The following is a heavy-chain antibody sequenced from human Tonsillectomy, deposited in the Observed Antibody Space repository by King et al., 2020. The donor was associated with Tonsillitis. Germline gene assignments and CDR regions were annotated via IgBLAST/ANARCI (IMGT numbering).Heavy chain of an antibody. V-gene: IGHV3-30*04. D-gene: IGHD6-19*01. J-gene: IGHJ4*02. Sequence: VQLVESGGGVVQPGRSLRLSCAASGFTFSNYAMHWVRQAPGKVLEWVALISYDGSNKYYADFVKGRFTISRDNSKNTLYLQMNSLIAEDTAVYYRSKRPGATTSVWHPRKLYYFDYWGQGPLVTVSS. CDR2: ISYDGSNK. CDR1: GFTFSNYA. CDR3: SKRPGATTSVWHPRKLYYFDY.